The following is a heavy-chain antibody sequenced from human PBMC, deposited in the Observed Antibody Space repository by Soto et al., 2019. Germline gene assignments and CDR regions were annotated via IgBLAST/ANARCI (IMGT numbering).Heavy chain of an antibody. CDR2: IHYSGTA. V-gene: IGHV4-31*03. CDR3: GRKRGGTTFCFDP. J-gene: IGHJ5*02. D-gene: IGHD1-1*01. Sequence: PSETLSLTCTVSGGSISRGGYYWTWIRQFPGKGLEWIGYIHYSGTAYYNPSLRSRANLSVDTSKSQFSLKLSSVTAADTAVYYGGRKRGGTTFCFDPWGLGTRVT. CDR1: GGSISRGGYY.